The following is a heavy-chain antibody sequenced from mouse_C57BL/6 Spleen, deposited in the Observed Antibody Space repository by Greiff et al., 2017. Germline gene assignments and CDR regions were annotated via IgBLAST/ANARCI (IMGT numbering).Heavy chain of an antibody. V-gene: IGHV5-12*01. CDR2: ISNGGGST. CDR1: GFTFSDYY. J-gene: IGHJ4*01. CDR3: ARQEDYYAMDD. Sequence: EVMLVESGGGLVQPGGSLKLSCAASGFTFSDYYMYWVRQTPEKRLEWVAYISNGGGSTYYPDTVKGRFTISRDNAKNTLYLQMSRLKSEDTAMYYCARQEDYYAMDDWGQGTSVTVSS.